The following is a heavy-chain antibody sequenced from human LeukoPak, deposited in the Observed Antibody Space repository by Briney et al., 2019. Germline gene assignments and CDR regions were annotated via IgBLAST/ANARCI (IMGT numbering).Heavy chain of an antibody. CDR3: ARSLRDCSGGSCYSNWFDP. V-gene: IGHV1-2*02. CDR1: GYTFTGYY. Sequence: ASVKVSCKASGYTFTGYYMHWVRQAPGQGLEWMGWINPNSGGTNYAQKFQGRVTMTRDTSISTAYMELSRLRPDDTAVYYCARSLRDCSGGSCYSNWFDPWGQGTLVTVSS. D-gene: IGHD2-15*01. CDR2: INPNSGGT. J-gene: IGHJ5*02.